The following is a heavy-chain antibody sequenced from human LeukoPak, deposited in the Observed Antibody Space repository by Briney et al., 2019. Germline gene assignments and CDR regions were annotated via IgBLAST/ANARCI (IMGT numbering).Heavy chain of an antibody. CDR2: ISGSGGST. V-gene: IGHV3-23*01. CDR3: AKEKKYYSSGWYDGNIDY. J-gene: IGHJ4*02. CDR1: GFTFSSYV. Sequence: TGGSLRLSCAASGFTFSSYVMSWVRQAPGKGLEWVSAISGSGGSTYYADSVKGRFTISRDNSKNTLYLQMNSLRAEDTAVYYCAKEKKYYSSGWYDGNIDYWGQGTLVTVSS. D-gene: IGHD6-19*01.